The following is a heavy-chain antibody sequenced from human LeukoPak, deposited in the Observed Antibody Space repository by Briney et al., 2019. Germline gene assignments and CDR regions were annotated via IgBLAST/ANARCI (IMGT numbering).Heavy chain of an antibody. CDR2: IFYSGST. CDR1: GVSISSYY. V-gene: IGHV4-59*01. D-gene: IGHD5-12*01. J-gene: IGHJ4*02. CDR3: ARSRAYDYHFDN. Sequence: SETLSLTCTVSGVSISSYYWSWIRQSPGKGLEWICYIFYSGSTNYNPSLKSRVTLSVDTSKNQFSLKLTSVTAADTAVYYCARSRAYDYHFDNWGQGTLVTVSS.